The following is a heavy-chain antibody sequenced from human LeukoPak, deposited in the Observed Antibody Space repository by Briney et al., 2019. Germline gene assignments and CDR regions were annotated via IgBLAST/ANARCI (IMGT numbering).Heavy chain of an antibody. J-gene: IGHJ4*02. Sequence: SETLSLTCTVSGGSISSYYWSWIRQPAGKGLEWIGRIYTSGSTNYNPSLKSRVTMSVDTSKNQFSLKLSSVTAADTAVYYCAREGDDILTGYPARNFDHWGQGTLVTVSS. CDR2: IYTSGST. CDR3: AREGDDILTGYPARNFDH. D-gene: IGHD3-9*01. CDR1: GGSISSYY. V-gene: IGHV4-4*07.